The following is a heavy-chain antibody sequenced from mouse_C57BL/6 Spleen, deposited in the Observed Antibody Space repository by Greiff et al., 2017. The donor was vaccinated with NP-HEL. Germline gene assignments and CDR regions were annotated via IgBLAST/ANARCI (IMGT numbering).Heavy chain of an antibody. D-gene: IGHD2-3*01. CDR2: IYPGSGST. J-gene: IGHJ2*01. CDR1: GYTFTSYW. CDR3: ASYDDGSTLDY. Sequence: QVQLQQPGAELVKPGASVKMSCKASGYTFTSYWITWVKQRPGQGLEWIGDIYPGSGSTNYNEKFKSKATLTVDTSSSTAYMQLISLTSEDSAVYYCASYDDGSTLDYWGQGTTLTVSS. V-gene: IGHV1-55*01.